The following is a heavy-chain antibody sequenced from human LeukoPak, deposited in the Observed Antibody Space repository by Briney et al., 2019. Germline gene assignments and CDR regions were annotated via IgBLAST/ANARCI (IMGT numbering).Heavy chain of an antibody. D-gene: IGHD2-2*01. CDR3: TRPLFGVAPAASIY. J-gene: IGHJ4*02. CDR1: GFNFGGYA. V-gene: IGHV3-49*04. CDR2: IRSKALYGTR. Sequence: GRSLRLSCTASGFNFGGYAINWVRQAPGQGLEWVGFIRSKALYGTREYAASVEGRFTISRDDSKGIAYLQMSTLKIEDTAVYYCTRPLFGVAPAASIYWGRGTLVTVSS.